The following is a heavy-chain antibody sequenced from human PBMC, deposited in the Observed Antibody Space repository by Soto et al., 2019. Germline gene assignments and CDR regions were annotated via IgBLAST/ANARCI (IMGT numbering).Heavy chain of an antibody. CDR3: ARLALDCSGGSCRQFDY. CDR1: GGSISSSSYY. J-gene: IGHJ4*02. Sequence: QLQLQESGPGLVKPSETLSLTCTVSGGSISSSSYYWGWIRQPPGKGLEWIGSIYYSGSTYYNTSLTSRVTTSVDTSKNQFSLKLSSVTAADTAVYYCARLALDCSGGSCRQFDYWGQGTLVTVSS. V-gene: IGHV4-39*01. D-gene: IGHD2-15*01. CDR2: IYYSGST.